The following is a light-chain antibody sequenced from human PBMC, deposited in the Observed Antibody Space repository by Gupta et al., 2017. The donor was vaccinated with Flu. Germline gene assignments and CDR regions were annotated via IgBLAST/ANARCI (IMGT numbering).Light chain of an antibody. J-gene: IGLJ3*02. Sequence: RPSGVSDRFSGSKSGNTASLTISGLQADDEAVYYCSSFTSSSTLLFGGGTKLTVL. CDR3: SSFTSSSTLL. V-gene: IGLV2-14*02.